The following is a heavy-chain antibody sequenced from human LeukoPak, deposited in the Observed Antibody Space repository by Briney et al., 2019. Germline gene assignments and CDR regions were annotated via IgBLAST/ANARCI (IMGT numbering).Heavy chain of an antibody. D-gene: IGHD3-16*01. CDR2: ISAYNGNT. V-gene: IGHV1-18*01. CDR3: ARVVNGGTSCDP. Sequence: ASVKVSCKSSVDTFTSYGISWVRPAPGQGLEWMGWISAYNGNTNYAQKLQGRVTMTTDTSTSTAYMELRSLRSDDTAMYLCARVVNGGTSCDPWGQGTLVTVSS. J-gene: IGHJ5*02. CDR1: VDTFTSYG.